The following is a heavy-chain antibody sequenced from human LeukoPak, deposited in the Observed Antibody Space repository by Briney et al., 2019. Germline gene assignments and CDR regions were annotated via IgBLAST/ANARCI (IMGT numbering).Heavy chain of an antibody. J-gene: IGHJ4*02. D-gene: IGHD3-10*01. Sequence: PGGSLRLSCAASGFTFSSYAMSWVRQPPGKGLDWVSAISRNGVTTYYAYSVKGRFTISRDNSKNTLYLQMNSLRAEDTAVYYCANPRDYYGPFAYWGQGTLVTVSS. CDR2: ISRNGVTT. CDR1: GFTFSSYA. CDR3: ANPRDYYGPFAY. V-gene: IGHV3-23*01.